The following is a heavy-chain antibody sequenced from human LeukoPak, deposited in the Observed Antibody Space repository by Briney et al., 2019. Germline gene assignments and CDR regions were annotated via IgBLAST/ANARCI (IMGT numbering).Heavy chain of an antibody. D-gene: IGHD5-18*01. V-gene: IGHV3-15*01. J-gene: IGHJ3*02. CDR1: GFTFNNAW. CDR3: TTEGYTYGHHSFDI. CDR2: VKRRTDGGTT. Sequence: SGGSLRLSCAASGFTFNNAWKSCVRHAPGKGLEWVGRVKRRTDGGTTHYPAPVKDRFTISRDDSENTLYLQMNSLETEDTAVYYCTTEGYTYGHHSFDIWGQGTMVTVSS.